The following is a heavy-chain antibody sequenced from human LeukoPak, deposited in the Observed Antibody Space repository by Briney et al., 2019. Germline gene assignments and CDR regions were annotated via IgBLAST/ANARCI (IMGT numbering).Heavy chain of an antibody. V-gene: IGHV3-33*01. J-gene: IGHJ4*02. Sequence: GGSLRLSCAASGFTFSTYGMHWVRQAPGKGLEWVAVIWEDGTNIHYADSVKGRFTISRDNSKNTLYLQMNSLRAEDTAVYYWARAGYNSGWYEYWGQGTLVTVSS. CDR3: ARAGYNSGWYEY. CDR2: IWEDGTNI. D-gene: IGHD6-19*01. CDR1: GFTFSTYG.